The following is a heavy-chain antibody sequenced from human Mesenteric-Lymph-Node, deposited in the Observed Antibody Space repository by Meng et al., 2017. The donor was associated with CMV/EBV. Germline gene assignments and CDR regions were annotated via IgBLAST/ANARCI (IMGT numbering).Heavy chain of an antibody. CDR2: IIPTFGTA. CDR1: GDAFSIYT. J-gene: IGHJ3*02. V-gene: IGHV1-69*05. D-gene: IGHD2-8*01. CDR3: ALNGVWSNDLDI. Sequence: SVKVSCKASGDAFSIYTINWVRQAPGQGLEWMGRIIPTFGTANYAQKFQGRVTIATDESTSTAYVELTSLRSEDTAVYYCALNGVWSNDLDIWGQGTKVTVSS.